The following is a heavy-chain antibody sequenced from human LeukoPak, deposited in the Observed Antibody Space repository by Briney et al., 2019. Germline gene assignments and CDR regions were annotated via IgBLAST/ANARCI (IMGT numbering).Heavy chain of an antibody. CDR3: ARDRDGSGDVFDP. CDR2: ISGNNGNT. J-gene: IGHJ5*02. Sequence: GASVKVSCKASGGTFSSYAISWVRQAPGQGLEWMGWISGNNGNTNYAQRFQGRVTMTRDTSTSTAYMELRSLRSDDTAVYYCARDRDGSGDVFDPWGQGTLVTVSS. CDR1: GGTFSSYA. V-gene: IGHV1-18*01. D-gene: IGHD3-10*01.